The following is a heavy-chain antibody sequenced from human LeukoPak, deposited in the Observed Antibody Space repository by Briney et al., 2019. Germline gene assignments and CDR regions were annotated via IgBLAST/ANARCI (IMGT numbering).Heavy chain of an antibody. CDR2: IYYSGST. D-gene: IGHD6-13*01. Sequence: PSETLSLTCTVSGVSISSYYWSWIRQPPGKGLEWIGYIYYSGSTNYNPSLKSRVTISVDTSKNQFSLKLSSVTAADTAVYYCARVGRLRSGIGAAGFGWFDPWGQGTLVTVSS. J-gene: IGHJ5*02. CDR1: GVSISSYY. CDR3: ARVGRLRSGIGAAGFGWFDP. V-gene: IGHV4-59*01.